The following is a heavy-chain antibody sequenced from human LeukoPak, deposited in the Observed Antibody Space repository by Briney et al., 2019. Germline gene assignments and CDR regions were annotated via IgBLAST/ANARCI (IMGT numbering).Heavy chain of an antibody. V-gene: IGHV1-18*01. CDR2: INAYNGNT. J-gene: IGHJ3*02. CDR3: ARDGNDTAAGGAFRPFDI. CDR1: GYTFTNYV. D-gene: IGHD6-13*01. Sequence: ASVKVSCKASGYTFTNYVISWVRQAPGQGLEWMGWINAYNGNTNYAQNLQGRVTMTTDTSTSTAHMELRSLRSDDTAVYYCARDGNDTAAGGAFRPFDIWGQGTMVTVS.